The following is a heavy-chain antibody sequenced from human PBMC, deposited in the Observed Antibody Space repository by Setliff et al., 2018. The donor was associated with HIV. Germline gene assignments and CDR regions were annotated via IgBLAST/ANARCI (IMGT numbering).Heavy chain of an antibody. CDR1: GGSISGYY. V-gene: IGHV4-59*01. J-gene: IGHJ3*02. D-gene: IGHD2-21*01. Sequence: SETLSLTCTVSGGSISGYYWNWNRQPPGKGLEWIGYISHSGSTIYSPSLKSRVIISIDTSKNHFSLRLSSVTAADTAVYYCAREPTDYSDAFDIWGQGTVVTVSS. CDR3: AREPTDYSDAFDI. CDR2: ISHSGST.